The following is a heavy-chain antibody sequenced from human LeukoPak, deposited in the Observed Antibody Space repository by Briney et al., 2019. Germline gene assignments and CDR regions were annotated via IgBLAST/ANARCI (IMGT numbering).Heavy chain of an antibody. D-gene: IGHD4-23*01. V-gene: IGHV4-34*01. CDR3: ARGRFVVTPWRGVFDY. CDR2: INHSGST. CDR1: GGSFSGYY. Sequence: SETLSLTCAVYGGSFSGYYWSWIRQPPGKGLEWIGEINHSGSTNYNPSLKSRVTISVDTSKNQFSLKLSSVTAADTAVYYCARGRFVVTPWRGVFDYWGQGTLVTVSS. J-gene: IGHJ4*02.